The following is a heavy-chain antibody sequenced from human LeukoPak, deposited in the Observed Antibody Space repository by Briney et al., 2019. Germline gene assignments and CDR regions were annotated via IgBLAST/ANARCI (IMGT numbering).Heavy chain of an antibody. Sequence: ASVKVSCKSSGYIFTDHYIHWVRQAPGQGLEWMGYIGPQKGGTSSPQEFRGRVTISRETSMATAYLELTRLTPDDTAVYYCARHIGGGIEDTDVWGRGTKVTVSS. CDR1: GYIFTDHY. CDR2: IGPQKGGT. V-gene: IGHV1-2*02. J-gene: IGHJ6*03. D-gene: IGHD3-16*02. CDR3: ARHIGGGIEDTDV.